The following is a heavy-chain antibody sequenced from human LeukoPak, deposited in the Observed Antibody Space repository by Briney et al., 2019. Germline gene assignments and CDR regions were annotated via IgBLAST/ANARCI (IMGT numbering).Heavy chain of an antibody. Sequence: PGGSLRLSCAVSGFTFSDYYMSWIRQAPGKGLEWVSYISSSSSYTNYADSVKGRFTISRDNAKNSLYLQMNSLRAEDTAVYYCAREGYGDYYFDYWGQGTLVTVSS. CDR3: AREGYGDYYFDY. CDR2: ISSSSSYT. J-gene: IGHJ4*02. D-gene: IGHD4-17*01. CDR1: GFTFSDYY. V-gene: IGHV3-11*06.